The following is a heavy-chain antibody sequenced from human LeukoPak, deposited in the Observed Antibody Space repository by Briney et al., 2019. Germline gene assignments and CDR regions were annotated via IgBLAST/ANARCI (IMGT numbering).Heavy chain of an antibody. CDR1: GYSFTGYY. CDR3: ATATLVGATSSP. D-gene: IGHD1-26*01. CDR2: INSNSGGT. V-gene: IGHV1-2*02. J-gene: IGHJ5*02. Sequence: ASVKVSCKASGYSFTGYYIHRVRQAPGQGLEWMGWINSNSGGTNYAQKFQGRVTMTRDTSISTAYMELSRLRSDDTAVYYCATATLVGATSSPWGQGTLVTVSS.